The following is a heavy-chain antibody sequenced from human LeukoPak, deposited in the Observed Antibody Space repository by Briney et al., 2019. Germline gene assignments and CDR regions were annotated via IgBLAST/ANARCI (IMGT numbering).Heavy chain of an antibody. J-gene: IGHJ5*02. CDR1: GYTFTTYD. V-gene: IGHV1-8*01. D-gene: IGHD3-10*01. CDR2: MNPNSGNT. CDR3: ARGPSRDYGSGSAWFDP. Sequence: ASVKVSCKASGYTFTTYDINWVRQVTGQGLEWMGWMNPNSGNTGYAQKIQGRVTMTRNTSINTAYMELSSLRSEDTAVYYCARGPSRDYGSGSAWFDPWGQGTLVTVSS.